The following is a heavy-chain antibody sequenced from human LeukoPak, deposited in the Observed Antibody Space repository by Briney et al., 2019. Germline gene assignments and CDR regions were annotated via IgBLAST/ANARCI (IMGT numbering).Heavy chain of an antibody. D-gene: IGHD2-21*02. J-gene: IGHJ4*02. CDR2: IYYSGST. CDR3: ARLPMAVTPHVDY. Sequence: KPSETLSLTCTVSGGSISSYYWSWIRQPPGKGLEWIGYIYYSGSTNYNPSLKSRVTISVDTSKNQFSLKLSSVTAADTAVYYCARLPMAVTPHVDYWGQGTLVTASS. V-gene: IGHV4-59*01. CDR1: GGSISSYY.